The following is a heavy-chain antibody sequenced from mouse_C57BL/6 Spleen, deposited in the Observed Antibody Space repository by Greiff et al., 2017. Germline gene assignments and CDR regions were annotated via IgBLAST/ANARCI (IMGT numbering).Heavy chain of an antibody. J-gene: IGHJ2*01. V-gene: IGHV5-17*01. CDR2: ISSGSSTI. CDR1: GFTFSDYG. CDR3: ARPRLTQYYFDY. D-gene: IGHD4-1*01. Sequence: DVKLVESGGGLVKPGGSLKLSCAASGFTFSDYGMHWVRQAPEKGLEWVAYISSGSSTIYYADTVKGRFTISRDNAKNTLFLQMTSLRSEDTAMYYCARPRLTQYYFDYWGQGTTLTVSS.